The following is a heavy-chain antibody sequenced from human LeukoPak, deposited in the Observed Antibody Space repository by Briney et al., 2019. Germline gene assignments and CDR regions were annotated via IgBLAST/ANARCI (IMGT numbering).Heavy chain of an antibody. D-gene: IGHD4-17*01. Sequence: PGGSLRLSCAASGFTFSGYAMNWVRQAPGKGLEWVSYISSTSKTIYYADSVKGRFTISRDNAKNSLYLQMNSLRDEDTAVHYCAKDASTVTRYFDYWGQGTLVTVSS. CDR2: ISSTSKTI. V-gene: IGHV3-48*02. CDR1: GFTFSGYA. CDR3: AKDASTVTRYFDY. J-gene: IGHJ4*02.